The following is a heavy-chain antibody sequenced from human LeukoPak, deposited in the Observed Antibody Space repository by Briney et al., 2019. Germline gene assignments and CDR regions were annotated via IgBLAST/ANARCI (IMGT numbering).Heavy chain of an antibody. CDR2: IKQDGSEK. Sequence: GGSLRLSCATSGFTFSDYAMSWVRQAPGKGLEWVANIKQDGSEKYYVDSVKGRFTISRDNAKNSLYLQMNSLRAEDTAVYYCARGGSSSWYSTPFDPWGQGTLVTVSS. D-gene: IGHD6-13*01. J-gene: IGHJ5*02. CDR1: GFTFSDYA. V-gene: IGHV3-7*01. CDR3: ARGGSSSWYSTPFDP.